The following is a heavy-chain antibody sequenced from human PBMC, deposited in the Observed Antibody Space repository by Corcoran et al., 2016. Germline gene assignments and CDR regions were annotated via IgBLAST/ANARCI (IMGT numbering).Heavy chain of an antibody. CDR3: ARVDQLPRGPYGLAV. J-gene: IGHJ6*02. D-gene: IGHD2-2*01. CDR1: GGTFSSYA. CDR2: IIPIFGTA. Sequence: QVQLVQSGAEVKKPGSSVKVSCKASGGTFSSYAISWVRQAPGQGLEWMGGIIPIFGTANYAQKLQGRVTITADESTSTAYMELRSLRSEDTAVYYGARVDQLPRGPYGLAVWGQGTTVTVSS. V-gene: IGHV1-69*01.